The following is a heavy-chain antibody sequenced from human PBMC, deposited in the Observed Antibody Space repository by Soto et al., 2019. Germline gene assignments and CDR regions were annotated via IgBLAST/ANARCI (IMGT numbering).Heavy chain of an antibody. CDR1: GGSISSGGYY. CDR3: ARVCGGDYHHGMDV. D-gene: IGHD2-21*01. J-gene: IGHJ6*02. Sequence: QVQLQESGPGLVKPSQTLSLTCTVSGGSISSGGYYWSWIRQHPGKGLEWIGYIYYSGSTYYNPSLKSRVTISVDTSKNQFSLRLSSVTAADTAVYYCARVCGGDYHHGMDVWGQGTTVTVSS. CDR2: IYYSGST. V-gene: IGHV4-31*03.